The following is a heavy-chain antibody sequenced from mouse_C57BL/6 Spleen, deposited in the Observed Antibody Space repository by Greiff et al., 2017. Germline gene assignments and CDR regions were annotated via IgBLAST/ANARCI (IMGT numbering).Heavy chain of an antibody. Sequence: EVHLVESGGDLVKPGGSLKLSCAASGFTFSSYGMSWVRQTPDKRLEWVATISSGGSYTYYPDSVKGRFTISRDNAKNTLYLQMSSLKSEDTAMYYCARRDYDYDGGFDYWGQGTTLTVSS. CDR3: ARRDYDYDGGFDY. V-gene: IGHV5-6*01. D-gene: IGHD2-4*01. J-gene: IGHJ2*01. CDR1: GFTFSSYG. CDR2: ISSGGSYT.